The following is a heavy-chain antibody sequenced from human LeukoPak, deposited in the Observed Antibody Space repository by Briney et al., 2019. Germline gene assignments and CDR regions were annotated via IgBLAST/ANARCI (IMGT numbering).Heavy chain of an antibody. CDR2: ISYDGSNK. D-gene: IGHD5-18*01. CDR1: GFTFSSYG. V-gene: IGHV3-30*18. J-gene: IGHJ5*02. Sequence: GRSLRLSCAASGFTFSSYGMHWVRQAPGKGLEWVAVISYDGSNKYYADSVKGRFTISRDNSKNTLYLRMNSLRAEDTAVYYCAKDEDTAMVPYNWFDPWGQGTLVTVSS. CDR3: AKDEDTAMVPYNWFDP.